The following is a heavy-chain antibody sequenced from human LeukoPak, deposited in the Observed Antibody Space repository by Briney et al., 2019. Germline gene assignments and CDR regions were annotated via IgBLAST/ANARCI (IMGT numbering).Heavy chain of an antibody. D-gene: IGHD5-12*01. V-gene: IGHV4-39*07. CDR2: IYYSGST. Sequence: SETLSLTCTVSGGSISSSSYYWGWIRQPPGKGLEWIGSIYYSGSTYYNPSLKSRVTISVDTSKNQFSLKLSSVTAADTAVYYCARDGRIGYSGSGYYFDYWGQGTLVTVSS. J-gene: IGHJ4*02. CDR1: GGSISSSSYY. CDR3: ARDGRIGYSGSGYYFDY.